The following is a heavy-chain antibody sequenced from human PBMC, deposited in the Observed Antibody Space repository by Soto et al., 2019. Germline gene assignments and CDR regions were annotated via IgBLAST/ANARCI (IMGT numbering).Heavy chain of an antibody. V-gene: IGHV2-5*02. CDR1: GFSLSTTRVA. Sequence: QITLKESGPTLVKPTQTLTLTCTFSGFSLSTTRVAVGWIRQPPVKALEWLALIYWDDDKRYSPFLKSRLTITKDTSKNQVVLTMTNMHPVDTATYYCAHSVVAGLGYYFDYWGQGNLVTVSS. CDR2: IYWDDDK. D-gene: IGHD6-19*01. CDR3: AHSVVAGLGYYFDY. J-gene: IGHJ4*02.